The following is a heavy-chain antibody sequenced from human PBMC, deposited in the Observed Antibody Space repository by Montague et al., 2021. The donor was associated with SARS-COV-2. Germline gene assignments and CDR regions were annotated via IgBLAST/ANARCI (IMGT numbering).Heavy chain of an antibody. V-gene: IGHV3-23*01. J-gene: IGHJ4*02. CDR3: AKDKGVAYYFDH. Sequence: PRLSCAASGITFSNYAMSWVRQAPGKGLEWVSAISGSGGSTYYADSVKGRFTISRDNSKNTLYLQMNSLRAGDTAVYYCAKDKGVAYYFDHWGQGTLVTVSS. CDR2: ISGSGGST. CDR1: GITFSNYA. D-gene: IGHD2-15*01.